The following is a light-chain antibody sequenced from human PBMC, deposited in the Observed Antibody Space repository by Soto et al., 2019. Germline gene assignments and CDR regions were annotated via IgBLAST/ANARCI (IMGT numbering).Light chain of an antibody. CDR2: AAS. J-gene: IGKJ4*01. Sequence: DLQMTQSPSSLSASVGDRVTITCRASQSISSYLNWYQQKPGKAPKLLIYAASSLQSGVPSRFXGSEYGTDFTLTISSLQPEDFATYYCQQSYSTLSLTFGGGTKVEIK. CDR3: QQSYSTLSLT. CDR1: QSISSY. V-gene: IGKV1-39*01.